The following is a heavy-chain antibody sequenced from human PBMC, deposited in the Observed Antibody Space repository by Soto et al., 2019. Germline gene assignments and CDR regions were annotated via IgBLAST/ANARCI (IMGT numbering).Heavy chain of an antibody. D-gene: IGHD2-2*01. J-gene: IGHJ6*02. CDR1: AFTFSRFA. CDR2: ISFYWSKI. Sequence: GGSLRVSCEASAFTFSRFAMHSVRQAPSKGLEWVALISFYWSKIFYTHSVKDRFTISRDISKNTLFLQMNNLRAEDTDVYYCAKDVSVIVPIEKLNLFYYYGMEVWGQVTTVTVSS. CDR3: AKDVSVIVPIEKLNLFYYYGMEV. V-gene: IGHV3-30*18.